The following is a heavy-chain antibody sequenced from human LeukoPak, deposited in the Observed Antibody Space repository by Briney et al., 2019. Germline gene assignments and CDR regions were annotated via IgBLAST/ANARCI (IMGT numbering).Heavy chain of an antibody. Sequence: SQTLSLTCAISGDIVSSNSAAWNWIRQSPSRGLEWLGRTYYRSKWYNDYAVSVKSRITINPDTSKNQFSLQLNSVTPEDTAVYYRARVQTLTETGDWYFDLWGRGTLVTVSS. D-gene: IGHD7-27*01. V-gene: IGHV6-1*01. CDR3: ARVQTLTETGDWYFDL. CDR2: TYYRSKWYN. CDR1: GDIVSSNSAA. J-gene: IGHJ2*01.